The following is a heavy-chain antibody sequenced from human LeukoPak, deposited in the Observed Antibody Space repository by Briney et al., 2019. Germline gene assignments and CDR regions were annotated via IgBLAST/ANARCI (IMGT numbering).Heavy chain of an antibody. Sequence: PSETLSLTCTVSGGSISSSSYYWGWIRQPPGKGLEWIGSIYYSGSTYYNPSLKSRVTISVDTSKNQFSLKLSSVTAADTAVYYCARGIIYGSGSFAGRGAFDIWGQGTMVTVSS. CDR1: GGSISSSSYY. D-gene: IGHD3-10*01. V-gene: IGHV4-39*07. J-gene: IGHJ3*02. CDR2: IYYSGST. CDR3: ARGIIYGSGSFAGRGAFDI.